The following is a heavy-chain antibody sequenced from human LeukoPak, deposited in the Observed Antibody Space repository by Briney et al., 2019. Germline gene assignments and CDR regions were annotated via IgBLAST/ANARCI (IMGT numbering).Heavy chain of an antibody. Sequence: GESLKISCKGSGYSFTTYWIGWVRQMPGKGLEWMGIIYPGDSDTRYSPSFQGQVTISADKSITTAYLQWSSLKASDTAMYYCATYENNNGVDPWGQGTLVTVSS. D-gene: IGHD1/OR15-1a*01. CDR3: ATYENNNGVDP. J-gene: IGHJ5*02. V-gene: IGHV5-51*01. CDR2: IYPGDSDT. CDR1: GYSFTTYW.